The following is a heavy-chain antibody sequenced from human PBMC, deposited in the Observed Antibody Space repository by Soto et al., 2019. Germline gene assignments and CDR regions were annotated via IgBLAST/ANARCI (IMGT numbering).Heavy chain of an antibody. Sequence: SETLSLTCAVYGGSFSGYYWSWIRQPPGKGLEWIGEINHSGSTNYNPSLKSRVTISVDTSKNQFSLKLSSVTAADTAVYYCARAGGHGNGMDVWGQGTTVTSP. CDR3: ARAGGHGNGMDV. D-gene: IGHD6-25*01. V-gene: IGHV4-34*01. CDR1: GGSFSGYY. CDR2: INHSGST. J-gene: IGHJ6*02.